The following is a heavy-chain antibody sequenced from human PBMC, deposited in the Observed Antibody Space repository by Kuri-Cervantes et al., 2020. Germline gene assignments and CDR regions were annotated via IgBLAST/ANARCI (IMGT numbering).Heavy chain of an antibody. J-gene: IGHJ5*02. CDR3: ARDARSHLLWSSGSGWFDP. Sequence: ASVKVSCKASGYTFTSYGISWVRQAPGQGLEWMGWISAYNGNTNYAQKLQGRVTVTTDTSTSTAYMELRSLRSDDTAVYSCARDARSHLLWSSGSGWFDPWGQGTLVTVSS. V-gene: IGHV1-18*01. CDR2: ISAYNGNT. D-gene: IGHD3-10*01. CDR1: GYTFTSYG.